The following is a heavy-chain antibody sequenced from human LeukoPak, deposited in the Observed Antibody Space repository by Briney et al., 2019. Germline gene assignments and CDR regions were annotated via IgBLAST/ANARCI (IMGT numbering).Heavy chain of an antibody. CDR2: FDPEDGET. Sequence: ASVKVSCKVSGYTLTELSMHWVRQAPGKGLEWMGGFDPEDGETIYAQKFQGRVTMTEDTSTDTAYMELSSLRSEDTAVYYCARDSRDCSGGSCYSNDAFDIWGQGTMVTVSS. J-gene: IGHJ3*02. CDR3: ARDSRDCSGGSCYSNDAFDI. V-gene: IGHV1-24*01. D-gene: IGHD2-15*01. CDR1: GYTLTELS.